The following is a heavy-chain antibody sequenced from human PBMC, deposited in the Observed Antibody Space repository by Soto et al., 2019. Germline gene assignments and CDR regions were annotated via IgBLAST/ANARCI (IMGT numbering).Heavy chain of an antibody. CDR1: GYTFTGYY. CDR3: ARDLYYGSGSSSYGMDV. J-gene: IGHJ6*02. D-gene: IGHD3-10*01. CDR2: INPNSGGT. Sequence: QVQLVQSGAEVKKPGASVKVSCKASGYTFTGYYMHWVRQAPGQGLEWMGWINPNSGGTNYAQKFQGWVTMTRDTSISTAYMELSRLRSDDTAVYYCARDLYYGSGSSSYGMDVWGQGTTVTVSS. V-gene: IGHV1-2*04.